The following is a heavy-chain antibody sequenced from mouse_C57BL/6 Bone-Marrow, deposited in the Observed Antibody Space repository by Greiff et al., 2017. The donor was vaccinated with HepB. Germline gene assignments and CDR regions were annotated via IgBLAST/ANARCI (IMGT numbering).Heavy chain of an antibody. Sequence: QVQLQQPGAELVKPGASVKVSCKASGYTFTSYWMHWVKQRPGQGLEWIGRIHPSDSDTNYNQKFKGKATLTVDKFSSTAYMQLSSLTSEDSAVYYCAMGLPYYYAMAYWGQGTSVTVSS. CDR2: IHPSDSDT. CDR3: AMGLPYYYAMAY. CDR1: GYTFTSYW. D-gene: IGHD2-2*01. V-gene: IGHV1-74*01. J-gene: IGHJ4*01.